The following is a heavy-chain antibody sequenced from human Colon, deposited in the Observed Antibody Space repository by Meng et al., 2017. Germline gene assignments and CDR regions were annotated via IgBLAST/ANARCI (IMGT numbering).Heavy chain of an antibody. CDR3: ATDFAPRGDY. J-gene: IGHJ4*02. D-gene: IGHD3-9*01. V-gene: IGHV1-3*04. CDR1: GSSFTADS. CDR2: INTANGDV. Sequence: QVQLGQAGAGVKKPGAPVKVTCKASGSSFTADSMHWVRQVPGQGLEWMAWINTANGDVLYSGTFRARLTITRDAPASTVKMELSSLGSEDTAVYYCATDFAPRGDYWGQGTLVTVSS.